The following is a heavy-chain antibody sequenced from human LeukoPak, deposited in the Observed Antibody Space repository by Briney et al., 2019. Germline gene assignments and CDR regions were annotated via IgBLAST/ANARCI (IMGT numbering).Heavy chain of an antibody. CDR1: GGSISSGGYS. CDR3: ARDEGGDYIPHAFDI. Sequence: PPQTLSLTCAVSGGSISSGGYSWSWIRQPPGKGLEWIGYIHHSGSTYYNPSLKSRVTISVDRSKNHFSLRLSSVTAADTAVYYCARDEGGDYIPHAFDIWGQGTMVTVSS. J-gene: IGHJ3*02. CDR2: IHHSGST. D-gene: IGHD4-17*01. V-gene: IGHV4-30-2*01.